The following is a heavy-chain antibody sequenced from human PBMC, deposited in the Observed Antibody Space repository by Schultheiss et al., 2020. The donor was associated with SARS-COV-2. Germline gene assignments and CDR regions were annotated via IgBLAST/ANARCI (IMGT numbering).Heavy chain of an antibody. CDR3: AREHPLAAPLDY. Sequence: SETLSLTCAVYGGSFSGYYWSWIRQPPGKGLEWIGEINHSGSTNYNPSLKSRVTISVDTSKNQFSLKLSSVTAADTAVYYCAREHPLAAPLDYWGQGTLVTVSS. D-gene: IGHD6-13*01. J-gene: IGHJ4*02. CDR2: INHSGST. V-gene: IGHV4-34*01. CDR1: GGSFSGYY.